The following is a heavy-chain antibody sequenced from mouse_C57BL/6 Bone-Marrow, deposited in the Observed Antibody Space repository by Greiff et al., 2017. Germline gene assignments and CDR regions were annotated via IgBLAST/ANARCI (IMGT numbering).Heavy chain of an antibody. J-gene: IGHJ1*03. Sequence: QVQLKQPGAELVKPGASVKVSCKASGYTFTSYWMHWVKQRPGQGLEWFGRIHPSDSDTNSNQKFKGKATLTVDKSSSTAYMQLSSLTSEDSAVDYGEIDYGDVWGTGTTVTVSS. CDR1: GYTFTSYW. CDR3: EIDYGDV. D-gene: IGHD2-4*01. CDR2: IHPSDSDT. V-gene: IGHV1-74*01.